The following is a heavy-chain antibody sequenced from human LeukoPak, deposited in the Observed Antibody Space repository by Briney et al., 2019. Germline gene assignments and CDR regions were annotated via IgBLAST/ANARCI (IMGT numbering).Heavy chain of an antibody. CDR1: GGSFSGYY. J-gene: IGHJ4*02. CDR2: INHSGST. V-gene: IGHV4-34*01. D-gene: IGHD3-9*01. CDR3: AGTRTRYYGILTGYFY. Sequence: SETLSLTCAVYGGSFSGYYWSWIRQPPGKGLEWIGEINHSGSTNYNPSLKSRVTISVDTSKNQFSLKLSSVTAADTAVYYCAGTRTRYYGILTGYFYWGQGTLVTVSS.